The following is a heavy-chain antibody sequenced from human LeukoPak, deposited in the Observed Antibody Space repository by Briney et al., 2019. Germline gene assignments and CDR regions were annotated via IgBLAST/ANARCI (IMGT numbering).Heavy chain of an antibody. Sequence: VASVKVSCKASGYTFTSYDINWVRQATGQGLEWMGWMNPNSGNTGYAQKFQGRATMTRNTSISTAYMELSSLRSDDTAVYYCASTRPVDYGSNGFDYWGQGTLVTVSS. CDR2: MNPNSGNT. CDR3: ASTRPVDYGSNGFDY. J-gene: IGHJ4*02. CDR1: GYTFTSYD. D-gene: IGHD3-10*01. V-gene: IGHV1-8*01.